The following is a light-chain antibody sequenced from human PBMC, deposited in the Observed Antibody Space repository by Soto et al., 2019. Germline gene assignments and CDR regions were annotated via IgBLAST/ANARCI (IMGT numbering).Light chain of an antibody. CDR3: QQSGSSPGT. CDR2: GAS. CDR1: QSISSY. J-gene: IGKJ2*01. V-gene: IGKV3-20*01. Sequence: EIVLTQSPGTLSLSPGERATLSCRASQSISSYLAWYQQKPGQAPRLLIYGASSRTTGIPDRFSGSGSGTDISLTITRLEPADFAVYYCQQSGSSPGTFGQGTKLEIK.